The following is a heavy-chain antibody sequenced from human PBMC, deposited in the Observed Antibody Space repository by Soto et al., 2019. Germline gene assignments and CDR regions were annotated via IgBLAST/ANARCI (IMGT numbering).Heavy chain of an antibody. CDR1: GFIFSDYW. Sequence: EVQLVGSGGGLVQPGGSLRLSCAASGFIFSDYWMRWVRQAPGKGLVWVSHINSDGSTTSYSDSVKGRFTISRDNAKNTLYLQMNSLRVEDTAVYYCARVAYGYWGVFHYWGQGTLVTVSS. J-gene: IGHJ4*02. D-gene: IGHD2-8*02. CDR3: ARVAYGYWGVFHY. V-gene: IGHV3-74*01. CDR2: INSDGSTT.